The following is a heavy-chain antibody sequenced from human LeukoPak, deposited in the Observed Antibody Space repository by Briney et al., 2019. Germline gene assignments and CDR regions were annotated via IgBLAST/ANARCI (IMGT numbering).Heavy chain of an antibody. V-gene: IGHV3-7*05. CDR3: ARHGRIDSTGGLYYFDY. D-gene: IGHD3-22*01. CDR2: IKEDGSEK. CDR1: GFTFSRYW. Sequence: GGSLRPSCAASGFTFSRYWMSWVRQAPGKGLEWVANIKEDGSEKYYVDSVKGRFTISRDNAKNSLFLQMNSLRAADTAVYYCARHGRIDSTGGLYYFDYWGQGTLVTVSS. J-gene: IGHJ4*02.